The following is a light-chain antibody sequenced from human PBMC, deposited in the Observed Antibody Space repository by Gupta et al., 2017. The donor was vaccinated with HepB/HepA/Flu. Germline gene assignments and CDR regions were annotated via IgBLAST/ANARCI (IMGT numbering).Light chain of an antibody. CDR1: QSISSS. Sequence: EIVMTHSPATLSVSPGERATLSCRASQSISSSLAWYQQKPGQAPRLLIYGASTRATGIPARFSGSASGTEFTLTISILHSEDSTVYYRQRYTIWQNTFGGGTKVEIK. CDR3: QRYTIWQNT. V-gene: IGKV3-15*01. CDR2: GAS. J-gene: IGKJ4*01.